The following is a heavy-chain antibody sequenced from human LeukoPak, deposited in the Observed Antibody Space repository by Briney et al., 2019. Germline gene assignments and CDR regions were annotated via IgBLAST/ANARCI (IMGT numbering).Heavy chain of an antibody. CDR2: IKQDGSEK. D-gene: IGHD5-18*01. V-gene: IGHV3-7*01. CDR3: ARKSYGPYYFDY. J-gene: IGHJ4*02. Sequence: GGSLRLSCAVSGFTFSSYWMSWVRQAPGKGLEWVANIKQDGSEKYYVDSVKGRFTISRDNAKNSLYLQMNSLRAEDTAVYYCARKSYGPYYFDYWGQGTLVTVSS. CDR1: GFTFSSYW.